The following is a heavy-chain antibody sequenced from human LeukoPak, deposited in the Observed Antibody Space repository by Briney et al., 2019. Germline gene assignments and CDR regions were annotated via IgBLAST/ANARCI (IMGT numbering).Heavy chain of an antibody. CDR3: AREVGYSSSWYLLYYFDY. CDR2: IYTSGST. V-gene: IGHV4-4*07. D-gene: IGHD6-13*01. J-gene: IGHJ4*02. CDR1: GGSISSYY. Sequence: SETLSLTCTVSGGSISSYYWSWIRQPAGKGLEWIGRIYTSGSTNYNPSLKSRVTISVDTSKNQFSLKLSSVTAADTAVYYCAREVGYSSSWYLLYYFDYWGQGTLVTVSS.